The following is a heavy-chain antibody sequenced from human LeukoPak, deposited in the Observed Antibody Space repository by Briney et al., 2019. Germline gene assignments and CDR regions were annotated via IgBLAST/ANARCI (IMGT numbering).Heavy chain of an antibody. CDR3: ARGPYYYDSSGLDY. Sequence: SQTLSLTCTVSGGSISSGGYYWSWIRQPPGKGLEWIGEINHSGSTNYNPSLKSRVTISVDTSKNQFSLKLSSVTAADTAVYYCARGPYYYDSSGLDYWGQGTLVTVSS. V-gene: IGHV4-30-2*01. J-gene: IGHJ4*02. CDR1: GGSISSGGYY. CDR2: INHSGST. D-gene: IGHD3-22*01.